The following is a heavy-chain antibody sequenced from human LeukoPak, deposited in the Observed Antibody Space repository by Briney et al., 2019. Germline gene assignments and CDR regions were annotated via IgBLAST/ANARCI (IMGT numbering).Heavy chain of an antibody. D-gene: IGHD1-14*01. J-gene: IGHJ4*02. Sequence: GGSLRLPCAASGFTFSGHWMSWVRQAPGKGLEWVANINQGGSDKYYVDSVKGRFTISRDNANNLLHLQMNSLRGEDTAVYYCTRDRSRAEDDWGQGTLVTVSS. CDR1: GFTFSGHW. CDR3: TRDRSRAEDD. CDR2: INQGGSDK. V-gene: IGHV3-7*01.